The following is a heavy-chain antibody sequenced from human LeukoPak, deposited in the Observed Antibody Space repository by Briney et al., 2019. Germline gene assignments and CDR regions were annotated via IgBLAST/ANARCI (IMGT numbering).Heavy chain of an antibody. J-gene: IGHJ3*02. CDR2: ISSSAETT. CDR1: GFTFSSYE. CDR3: ARDSYDSSGSSDAFDI. V-gene: IGHV3-48*03. Sequence: PGGSLRLSCAASGFTFSSYEMNWVRQAPGKGLEWISYISSSAETTYYAESAKGRFTISRDNAKNSLYLQMNSLRAEDTAVYYCARDSYDSSGSSDAFDIWGQGTMVTVAS. D-gene: IGHD3-22*01.